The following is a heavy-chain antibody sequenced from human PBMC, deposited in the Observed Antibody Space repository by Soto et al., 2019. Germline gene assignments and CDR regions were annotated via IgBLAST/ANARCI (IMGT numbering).Heavy chain of an antibody. D-gene: IGHD2-15*01. V-gene: IGHV3-30*18. Sequence: QVQLVESGGGVVQPGRSLRLSCAASGFTFSSYGMHWVRQAPGKGLEWVAVISYDGSNKYYADSVKGRFTISRDNSKNTLYLQMNSLRAEDTAVYYCAKDRRKVVRAAPFDYWGQGTLVTVSS. J-gene: IGHJ4*02. CDR2: ISYDGSNK. CDR1: GFTFSSYG. CDR3: AKDRRKVVRAAPFDY.